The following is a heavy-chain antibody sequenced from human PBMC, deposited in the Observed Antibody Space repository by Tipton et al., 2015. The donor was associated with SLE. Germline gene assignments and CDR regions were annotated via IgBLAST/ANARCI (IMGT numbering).Heavy chain of an antibody. D-gene: IGHD4-23*01. CDR2: IYYSGST. V-gene: IGHV4-59*08. J-gene: IGHJ4*02. CDR3: ARHYYGGTYYFDY. CDR1: GGSISSYY. Sequence: TLSLTCTVSGGSISSYYWSWIRQPPGKGLEWIGSIYYSGSTNYNPSLKSRVTISVDTSKNQFSLKLSSVTAADTAVYYCARHYYGGTYYFDYWGQGTLVTVSS.